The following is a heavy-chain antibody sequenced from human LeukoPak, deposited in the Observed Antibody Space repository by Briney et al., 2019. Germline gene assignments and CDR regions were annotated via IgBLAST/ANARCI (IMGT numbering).Heavy chain of an antibody. J-gene: IGHJ2*01. V-gene: IGHV4-59*01. CDR2: IYYSGST. CDR3: ARGGSWYHYWYFDL. CDR1: GGSISSYY. Sequence: SETLSLTCTVSGGSISSYYWSWIRQPPGKGLEWIGYIYYSGSTNYNPSLKSRVTISVDTSKNQFSLKLSSVTAADTAVYYCARGGSWYHYWYFDLWGRGTLVTVSS. D-gene: IGHD6-13*01.